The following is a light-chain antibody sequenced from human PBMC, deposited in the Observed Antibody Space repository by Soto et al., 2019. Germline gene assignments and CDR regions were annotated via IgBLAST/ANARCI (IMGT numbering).Light chain of an antibody. J-gene: IGKJ1*01. V-gene: IGKV1-5*01. CDR1: QSISSW. Sequence: DIQMPKSPSTLSASVGARVTITCRASQSISSWLAWYQQKPGTAPKLLIYAASTLQSGVPSRFSGSGSGTDFTLTISSLQPEDSATYYCQNLNSYPRTFGHGTKVDIK. CDR3: QNLNSYPRT. CDR2: AAS.